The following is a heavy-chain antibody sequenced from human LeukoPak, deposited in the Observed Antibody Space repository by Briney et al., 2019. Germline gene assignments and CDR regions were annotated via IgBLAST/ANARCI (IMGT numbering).Heavy chain of an antibody. D-gene: IGHD1-26*01. CDR1: GYSFSTYA. CDR2: ITGGNGNT. V-gene: IGHV1-3*01. CDR3: ASFVGSAIN. Sequence: ASVKVSCKASGYSFSTYAMHWVRQASGQGLEWMGWITGGNGNTKYSQKFQGRVTITRDTSASTGYMELSSLTSEDTAVYYCASFVGSAINWGQGTLVTVSS. J-gene: IGHJ4*02.